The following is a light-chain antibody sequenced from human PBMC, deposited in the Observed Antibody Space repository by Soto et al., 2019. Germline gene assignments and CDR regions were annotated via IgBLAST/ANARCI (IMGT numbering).Light chain of an antibody. CDR1: QSVASSF. J-gene: IGKJ5*01. CDR3: RQYGSSPIT. V-gene: IGKV3-20*01. CDR2: GAS. Sequence: EIVLTQSPGTLSLSPGERATLSCRASQSVASSFLAWYQQKTGQAPRLLMYGASSRATGIPDRFSGSGSGTDFTLTISRLDPEDFAVYYCRQYGSSPITFGQGTRLEIK.